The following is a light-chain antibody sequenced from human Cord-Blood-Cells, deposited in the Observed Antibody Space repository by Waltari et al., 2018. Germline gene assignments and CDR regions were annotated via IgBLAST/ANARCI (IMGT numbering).Light chain of an antibody. CDR3: QQSYSAPLP. CDR1: QSISSY. J-gene: IGKJ4*01. V-gene: IGKV1-39*01. Sequence: DIQMTQSLYSLSASGGGRVTSTCRASQSISSYLNWYQQKPAKAPKLLIYAASVLHSGVRSRFSRRGSGTDFKLSLSSLQPVHFPPYYCQQSYSAPLPVGRGPKVEIK. CDR2: AAS.